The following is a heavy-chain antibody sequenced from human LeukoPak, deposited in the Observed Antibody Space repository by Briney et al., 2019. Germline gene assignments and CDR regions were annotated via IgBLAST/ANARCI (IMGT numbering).Heavy chain of an antibody. Sequence: GGSLRLSCAASGFTFCDYYVSWIRQAPGKGLEWVSYISSSSSYTNYADSVKGRFTISRDNAKNSLYLQINSLRAEDTAVYYCARDPRSRNCSSTSCSGGWFDPWGQGTLVTVSS. CDR1: GFTFCDYY. D-gene: IGHD2-2*01. CDR2: ISSSSSYT. V-gene: IGHV3-11*06. J-gene: IGHJ5*02. CDR3: ARDPRSRNCSSTSCSGGWFDP.